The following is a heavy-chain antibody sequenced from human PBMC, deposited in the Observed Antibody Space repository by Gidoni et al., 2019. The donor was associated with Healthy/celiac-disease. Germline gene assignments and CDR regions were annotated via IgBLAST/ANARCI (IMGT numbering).Heavy chain of an antibody. J-gene: IGHJ4*02. Sequence: QVQLVESGGGVVQPGRSLRLSCAASGFTFSSYAMHWVRQAPGKGLEWVAVISYDGSNKYYADSVKGRFTISRDNSKNTLYLQMNSLRAEDTAVYYCARDLPPRSMVRGVIDYWGQGTLVTVSS. CDR1: GFTFSSYA. CDR2: ISYDGSNK. D-gene: IGHD3-10*01. CDR3: ARDLPPRSMVRGVIDY. V-gene: IGHV3-30-3*01.